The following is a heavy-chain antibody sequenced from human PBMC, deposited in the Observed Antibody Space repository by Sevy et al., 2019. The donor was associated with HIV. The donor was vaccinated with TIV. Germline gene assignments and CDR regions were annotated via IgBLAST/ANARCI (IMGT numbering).Heavy chain of an antibody. D-gene: IGHD1-26*01. V-gene: IGHV3-21*01. CDR3: AGGAGSANGFDP. J-gene: IGHJ5*02. CDR2: ISSSSSYI. CDR1: GFTFSSYS. Sequence: GGSLRLSCAASGFTFSSYSMNWVRQAPGNGLEWVSSISSSSSYIYYADSVKGRFTISRDNAKNSLYLQMNSLRAEDTSVYYWAGGAGSANGFDPWGQGTLVTVSS.